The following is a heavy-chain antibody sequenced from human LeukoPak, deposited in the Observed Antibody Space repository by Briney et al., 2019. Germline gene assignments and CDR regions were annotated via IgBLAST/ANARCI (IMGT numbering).Heavy chain of an antibody. D-gene: IGHD2-2*02. CDR1: GYSFSGYY. V-gene: IGHV1-2*02. Sequence: ASVKVSCKASGYSFSGYYIHWVRQAPAQGLEWMGWINPKSGGTQFKENFQGRVTMTRDSSISTAYLELSGLRSDDTAIYYCARADFLYTGLAVATATRYTRMVTWFDPWGQGTLVTVSS. J-gene: IGHJ5*02. CDR2: INPKSGGT. CDR3: ARADFLYTGLAVATATRYTRMVTWFDP.